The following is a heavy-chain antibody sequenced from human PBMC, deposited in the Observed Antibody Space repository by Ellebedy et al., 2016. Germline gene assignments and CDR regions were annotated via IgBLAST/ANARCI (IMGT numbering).Heavy chain of an antibody. CDR2: ISSSGSTT. D-gene: IGHD3-9*01. Sequence: GESLKISXATSGFTFSDYYISWIPQAPGKGLEWVSYISSSGSTTYYADSVKGRFTISRDNSKNTLYLQMNSMRAEDTAVYYCAKVNYDLLTGYGAFDIWGQGTMVTVSS. V-gene: IGHV3-11*01. CDR1: GFTFSDYY. CDR3: AKVNYDLLTGYGAFDI. J-gene: IGHJ3*02.